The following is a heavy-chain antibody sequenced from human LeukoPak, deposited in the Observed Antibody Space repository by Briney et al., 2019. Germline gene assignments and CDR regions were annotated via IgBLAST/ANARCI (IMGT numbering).Heavy chain of an antibody. V-gene: IGHV4-38-2*01. Sequence: SETLSLTCAVSGYPISSGYYWGWIRQPPGKGLEWIGSIYHSGSTYYNPSLKSRVTISVDKSKNHFSLKLSSVTAADTAVYYCARSLSRGYSGFRVSPFDYWGQGTLVTVSS. J-gene: IGHJ4*02. CDR1: GYPISSGYY. CDR3: ARSLSRGYSGFRVSPFDY. CDR2: IYHSGST. D-gene: IGHD5-12*01.